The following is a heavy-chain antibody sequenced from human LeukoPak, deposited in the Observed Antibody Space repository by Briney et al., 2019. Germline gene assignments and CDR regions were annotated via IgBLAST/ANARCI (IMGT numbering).Heavy chain of an antibody. V-gene: IGHV3-30-3*01. CDR1: GFTFSSYA. J-gene: IGHJ6*02. Sequence: GGSLRLSCAASGFTFSSYAMHWVRQAPGKGLEWVAVISYDGSNKYYADSVKGRFTISRDNSKNTLYLQMNSLRAEDTAVYYCARDIGGYCSSTSCPSMLYYYYGMDVWGQGTTVTVSS. CDR2: ISYDGSNK. CDR3: ARDIGGYCSSTSCPSMLYYYYGMDV. D-gene: IGHD2-2*01.